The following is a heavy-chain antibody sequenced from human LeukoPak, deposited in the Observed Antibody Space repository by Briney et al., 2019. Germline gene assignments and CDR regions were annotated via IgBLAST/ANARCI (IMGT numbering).Heavy chain of an antibody. D-gene: IGHD3-10*01. CDR1: GFTFSSYA. V-gene: IGHV3-23*01. Sequence: GGSLRLSCAASGFTFSSYAMSWVRQAPGKGLEWVSVISGSGGTTYYADSVKGRFTISRDNSKNTLYLQMNSLRGEDTAVYYCAKEQNYGPGTYMDYWGQGTLVTVSS. J-gene: IGHJ4*02. CDR3: AKEQNYGPGTYMDY. CDR2: ISGSGGTT.